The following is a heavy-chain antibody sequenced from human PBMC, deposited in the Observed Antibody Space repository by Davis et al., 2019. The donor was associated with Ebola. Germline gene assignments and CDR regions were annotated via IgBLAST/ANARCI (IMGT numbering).Heavy chain of an antibody. V-gene: IGHV1-24*01. J-gene: IGHJ3*02. CDR2: VDPDDDYGQV. Sequence: AASVKVSCKVSGYNVNEFATHWVRQAPGKGLEWMGGVDPDDDYGQVVYAQRFQGRLTVTEDTSTDTVYMELSRLRPEDTAVYYCARVIYNYGYWSGYSPRAFDIWGQGTMVTVSP. CDR1: GYNVNEFA. CDR3: ARVIYNYGYWSGYSPRAFDI. D-gene: IGHD3-3*01.